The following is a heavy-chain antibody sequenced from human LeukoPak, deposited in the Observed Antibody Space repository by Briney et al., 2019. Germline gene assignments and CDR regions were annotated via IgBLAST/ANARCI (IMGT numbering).Heavy chain of an antibody. D-gene: IGHD3-22*01. CDR3: ASQYYDSSGYYQNDAFDI. Sequence: KPGESLKIACKGSGYSFTNYWIGWVRQMPGKGLEWMGIFYPLDSDTRYSPSFQGQVTISADKSTSTAYLQWSSLKASDTAMYYCASQYYDSSGYYQNDAFDIWGQGTMVTVSS. V-gene: IGHV5-51*03. J-gene: IGHJ3*02. CDR2: FYPLDSDT. CDR1: GYSFTNYW.